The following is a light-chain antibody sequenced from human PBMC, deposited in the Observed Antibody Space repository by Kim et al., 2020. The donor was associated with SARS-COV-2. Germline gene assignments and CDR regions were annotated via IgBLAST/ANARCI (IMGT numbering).Light chain of an antibody. CDR2: KDT. CDR3: QSADSSDTFWV. Sequence: ELTQPPSVSLSPGQTARITCSGDALPKQYAYWFQQKPGQAPVLVIYKDTERPSGIPERFSGSTSGTTVTLTISGVQAEDEADYYCQSADSSDTFWVFGGGTQLTVL. J-gene: IGLJ3*02. V-gene: IGLV3-25*03. CDR1: ALPKQY.